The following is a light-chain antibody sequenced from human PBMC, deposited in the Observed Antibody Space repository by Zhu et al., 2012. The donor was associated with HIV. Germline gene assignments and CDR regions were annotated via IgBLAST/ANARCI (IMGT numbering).Light chain of an antibody. J-gene: IGKJ4*01. CDR3: QHLTLYPT. CDR1: QGISNR. V-gene: IGKV1-9*01. Sequence: DIQLTQSPSFLSASVGDRVTITCRASQGISNRLAWYHQKPGKAPKLLIYGASILQSGVPSRFSGSGSGTEFTLTISSLQPEDFATYFCQHLTLYPTFGEGPTVEIK. CDR2: GAS.